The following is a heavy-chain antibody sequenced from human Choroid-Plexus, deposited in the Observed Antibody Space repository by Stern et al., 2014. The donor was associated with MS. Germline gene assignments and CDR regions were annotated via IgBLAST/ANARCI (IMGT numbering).Heavy chain of an antibody. CDR2: VSYDGSNK. CDR3: AKDRQYLTYFFDH. J-gene: IGHJ5*02. Sequence: VQLVESGGGVVQPGRPLRLSCVASGFTFGSCAMHWVRQAPGTGLEWVAGVSYDGSNKDYADSMKGRFTISRDNSQNTLYMQMSSLIPEDTAVYYCAKDRQYLTYFFDHWGQGSLVTVSS. V-gene: IGHV3-30*18. D-gene: IGHD2/OR15-2a*01. CDR1: GFTFGSCA.